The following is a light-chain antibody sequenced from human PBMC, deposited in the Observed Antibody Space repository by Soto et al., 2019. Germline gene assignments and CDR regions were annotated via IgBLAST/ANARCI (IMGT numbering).Light chain of an antibody. CDR1: QGIRND. CDR2: AAS. CDR3: QQYGSSLST. V-gene: IGKV1-6*01. Sequence: AIQMTQSPSSLSASVGDRVTITCRASQGIRNDLGWYQQTQGKAPKILIYAASSLQSGVPSRFRGSGSGTDFTLPISRLEPEDFEVYYCQQYGSSLSTFGQGTKVDI. J-gene: IGKJ1*01.